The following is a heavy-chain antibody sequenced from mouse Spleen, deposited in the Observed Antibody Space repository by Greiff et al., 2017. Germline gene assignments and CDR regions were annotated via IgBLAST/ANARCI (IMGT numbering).Heavy chain of an antibody. V-gene: IGHV5-16*01. D-gene: IGHD2-4*01. CDR3: ASYDYPFAY. CDR1: GFTFSDYY. Sequence: EVKVEESEGGLVQPGSSMKLSCTASGFTFSDYYMAWVRQVPEKGLEWVANINYDGSSTYYLDSLKSRFIISRDNAKNILYLQMSSLKSEDTATYYCASYDYPFAYWGQGTLVTVSA. CDR2: INYDGSST. J-gene: IGHJ3*01.